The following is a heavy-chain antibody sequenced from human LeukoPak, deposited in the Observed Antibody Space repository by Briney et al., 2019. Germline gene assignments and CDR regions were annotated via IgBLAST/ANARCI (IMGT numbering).Heavy chain of an antibody. Sequence: GGSLRLSCAASGFTFSSYVMHWVRQAPGKGLEWVAIISYDGSNEYYADSVKGRFTISRDNSKNTLYLQMNSLRAEDTAVYYCAKTFFDWLSYFDYWGRGTLVAVSS. CDR3: AKTFFDWLSYFDY. D-gene: IGHD3-9*01. CDR2: ISYDGSNE. CDR1: GFTFSSYV. J-gene: IGHJ4*02. V-gene: IGHV3-30*04.